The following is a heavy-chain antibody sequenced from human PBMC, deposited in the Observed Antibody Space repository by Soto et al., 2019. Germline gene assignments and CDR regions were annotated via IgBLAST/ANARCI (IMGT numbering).Heavy chain of an antibody. J-gene: IGHJ5*02. CDR1: GYTFTSYG. Sequence: QVQLVQSGAEVKKPGASVKVSCKASGYTFTSYGISWVRQAPGQGLEWMGWINAYNGNTNYAQKLQGRVTMTTVTYTGKAYMALRSLRSADQDVYSCAGVLPPFDPWGQGTLVPVSS. V-gene: IGHV1-18*01. CDR2: INAYNGNT. CDR3: AGVLPPFDP.